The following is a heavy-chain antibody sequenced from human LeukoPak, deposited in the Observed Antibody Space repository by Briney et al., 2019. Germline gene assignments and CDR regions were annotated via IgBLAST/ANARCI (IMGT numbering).Heavy chain of an antibody. CDR3: ARDNDGPYSSSDY. CDR2: IKQDGSEK. Sequence: GGSLRLSCAASGFTFSNAWMSWVRQAPGKGLEWVANIKQDGSEKYYVDSVKGRFTISRDNAKNSLYLQMNSLRAEDTAVYYCARDNDGPYSSSDYWGQGTLVTVSS. CDR1: GFTFSNAW. D-gene: IGHD6-6*01. J-gene: IGHJ4*02. V-gene: IGHV3-7*05.